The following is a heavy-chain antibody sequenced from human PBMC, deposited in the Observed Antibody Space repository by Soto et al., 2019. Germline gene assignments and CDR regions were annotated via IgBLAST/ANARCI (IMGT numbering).Heavy chain of an antibody. V-gene: IGHV2-5*01. Sequence: QITLKESGPTLVKPTQTLTLTCTFSGFSLSTSGVGVGWIRQPPGQALEWLALIYWNDDKRYSPSLKSRLTITKDTSKNQVVLTMTNMDPVDTATYYCAHSSSWDGANWFDPWGQGTLVTVSS. D-gene: IGHD6-13*01. J-gene: IGHJ5*02. CDR3: AHSSSWDGANWFDP. CDR1: GFSLSTSGVG. CDR2: IYWNDDK.